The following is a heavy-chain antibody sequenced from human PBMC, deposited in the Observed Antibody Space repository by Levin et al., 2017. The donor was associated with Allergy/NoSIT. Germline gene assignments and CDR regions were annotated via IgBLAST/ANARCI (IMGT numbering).Heavy chain of an antibody. J-gene: IGHJ4*01. CDR2: IPYDGSNK. D-gene: IGHD5-18*01. CDR1: GFMFSSYG. CDR3: AKWSEYRSFDY. Sequence: GESLKISCVASGFMFSSYGMHWVRQAPGKGLEWVALIPYDGSNKYYADSVKGRFTISRDNSKNTLYLQMNSLRGEDTAVYYCAKWSEYRSFDYWGHGTLVSVSS. V-gene: IGHV3-30*18.